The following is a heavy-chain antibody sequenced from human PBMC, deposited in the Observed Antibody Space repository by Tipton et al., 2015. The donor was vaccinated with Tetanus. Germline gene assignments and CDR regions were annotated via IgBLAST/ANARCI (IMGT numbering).Heavy chain of an antibody. J-gene: IGHJ5*02. CDR1: GGTINSGGYF. V-gene: IGHV4-31*03. CDR2: IYYSGGT. Sequence: TLSLTCSVSGGTINSGGYFWNWIRQQPGKGPEWIGYIYYSGGTFYNPSLKSRVTISVDTSKNQFSLNLRSVTAADTAVYYCARDQGGGRVVRLNWFDPWGQGTLVTVSS. CDR3: ARDQGGGRVVRLNWFDP. D-gene: IGHD6-6*01.